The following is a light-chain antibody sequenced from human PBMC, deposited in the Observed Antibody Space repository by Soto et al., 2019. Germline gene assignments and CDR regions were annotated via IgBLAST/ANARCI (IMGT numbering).Light chain of an antibody. CDR3: QHYLTWPLT. CDR2: WAS. V-gene: IGKV4-1*01. Sequence: DIVMTQSPDSLAVSLGERATINCKSSQSLLYSSNNKNYLAWYQQKPRQPPKLLIYWASTRESGVPDRFSGSGSGTDFTLTISSLQAEDVAVYYCQHYLTWPLTFGGGTRVEI. J-gene: IGKJ4*01. CDR1: QSLLYSSNNKNY.